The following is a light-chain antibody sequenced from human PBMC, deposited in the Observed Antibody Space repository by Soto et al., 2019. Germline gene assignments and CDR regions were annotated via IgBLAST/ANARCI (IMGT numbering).Light chain of an antibody. V-gene: IGLV2-14*01. Sequence: QSALTQPPSVSGSPGQSITISCTGGLGIYNYVSWYQQHPGKVPRLLIYEVNNRPSGISDRFSGSKSGDTASLTISGPQAEDAADYYCTSYTLTTTLFGGGTKVTVL. CDR2: EVN. J-gene: IGLJ2*01. CDR1: GLGIYNY. CDR3: TSYTLTTTL.